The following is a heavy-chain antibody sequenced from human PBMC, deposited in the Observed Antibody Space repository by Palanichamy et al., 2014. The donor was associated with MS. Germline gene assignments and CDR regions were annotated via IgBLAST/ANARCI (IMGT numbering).Heavy chain of an antibody. Sequence: EVQLVESGGGLVQPGGSLRLSCAASGFTVSSSYMTWVRQAPGKGLEWVSVIYSGGSTYYADSVKGRFTISRDNSKNTLYLQMNSLRAEDTAVYYCARQIVGTTVGDYWGQGTLVTVPS. CDR2: IYSGGST. J-gene: IGHJ4*02. CDR3: ARQIVGTTVGDY. V-gene: IGHV3-66*02. CDR1: GFTVSSSY. D-gene: IGHD1-26*01.